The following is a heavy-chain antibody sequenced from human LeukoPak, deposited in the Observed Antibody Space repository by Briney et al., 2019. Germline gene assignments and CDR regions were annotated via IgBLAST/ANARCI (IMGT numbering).Heavy chain of an antibody. D-gene: IGHD3-22*01. V-gene: IGHV3-23*01. Sequence: GGSLRLSCAASGFNFDTYTMNWVRQAPGKGLQWVALISASGGMSYCTDSVKGRFSISRDSFRNTLHLKMNDLRTEDTAVYYCVKDTGMYSYDSSGFDNWGQGTLVTVSS. CDR3: VKDTGMYSYDSSGFDN. CDR2: ISASGGMS. J-gene: IGHJ4*02. CDR1: GFNFDTYT.